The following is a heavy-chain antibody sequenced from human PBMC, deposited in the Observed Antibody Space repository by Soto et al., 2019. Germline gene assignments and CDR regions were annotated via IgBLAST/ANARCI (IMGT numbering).Heavy chain of an antibody. V-gene: IGHV1-18*01. J-gene: IGHJ6*02. CDR1: GYNFTGFG. D-gene: IGHD6-13*01. CDR3: AREGQQLAQENHYYFYGMDV. CDR2: VSGDMQNI. Sequence: QAQLEQSGAEVKKPGASVKVSCKASGYNFTGFGISWVRQAPGQGLEWMGWVSGDMQNIKYAQKLQGRLVMTTDTFTSTVYMELRSLASDDSAVFYCAREGQQLAQENHYYFYGMDVWGQGTTVTVSS.